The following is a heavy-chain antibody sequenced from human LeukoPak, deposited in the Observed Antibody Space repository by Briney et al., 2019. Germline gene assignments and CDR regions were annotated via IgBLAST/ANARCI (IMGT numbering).Heavy chain of an antibody. CDR2: ISYDGTNK. CDR1: GFTFSSYA. CDR3: ARDGNRWLEPLAY. Sequence: PGGSLRLSCAASGFTFSSYAMNWVRQAPGKGLEWVAVISYDGTNKDYAESVKGRFTISRDNSKLYLQMNSLRTDDTAVYYCARDGNRWLEPLAYWGQGTLVTVSS. J-gene: IGHJ4*02. V-gene: IGHV3-30*03. D-gene: IGHD6-19*01.